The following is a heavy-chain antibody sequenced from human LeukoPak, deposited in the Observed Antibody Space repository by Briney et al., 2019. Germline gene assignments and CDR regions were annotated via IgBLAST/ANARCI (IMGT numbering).Heavy chain of an antibody. Sequence: GGSLRLSCAASGFTFSNDWMCWVRQAPGKGLEWVANINQDESKKYYADSVKGRFTISRDNDKTSLYLQMSSLTAADTAIYYCARDHAYRADYWGQGTLVNVSS. D-gene: IGHD2-2*01. J-gene: IGHJ4*02. CDR1: GFTFSNDW. CDR2: INQDESKK. V-gene: IGHV3-7*01. CDR3: ARDHAYRADY.